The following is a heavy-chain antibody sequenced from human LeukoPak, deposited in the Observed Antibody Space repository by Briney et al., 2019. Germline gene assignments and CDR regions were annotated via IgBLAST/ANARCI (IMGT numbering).Heavy chain of an antibody. Sequence: GGSLRLSCAASGFNFSSYWMNWVRQAPGKGLEWVANIKQDGGEKYYVDSVKDRFTISRDNAKNSLILQMNSLRAEDTAVYYCAELGITMIGGVWGKGTTVTISS. J-gene: IGHJ6*04. CDR2: IKQDGGEK. V-gene: IGHV3-7*01. D-gene: IGHD3-10*02. CDR1: GFNFSSYW. CDR3: AELGITMIGGV.